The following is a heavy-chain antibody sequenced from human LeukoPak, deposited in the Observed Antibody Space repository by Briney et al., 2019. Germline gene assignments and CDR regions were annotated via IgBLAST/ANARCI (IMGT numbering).Heavy chain of an antibody. Sequence: PSETLSLTCAIYGGSFNGYYWSWIRQPPGKGLEWIGEINHSGSTNYNPSLKSRVTISVDTSKNQFSLRLSSMTAADTAFYYCASPFCSRGGCYFDDWGQGSLVTVSS. CDR2: INHSGST. CDR3: ASPFCSRGGCYFDD. D-gene: IGHD2-15*01. CDR1: GGSFNGYY. J-gene: IGHJ4*02. V-gene: IGHV4-34*01.